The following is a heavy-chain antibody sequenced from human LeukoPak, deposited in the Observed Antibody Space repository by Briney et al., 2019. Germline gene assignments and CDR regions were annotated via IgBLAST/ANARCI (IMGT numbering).Heavy chain of an antibody. CDR1: GGTFSSYA. CDR3: ARDRGYDFWSGSPRPPETI. V-gene: IGHV1-69*04. Sequence: SVKVSCKASGGTFSSYAISWVRQAPGQGLEWMGRIIPILGIANYAQKFQGRVTITADKSTSTAYMELSSLRSEDTAVYYCARDRGYDFWSGSPRPPETIWGQGTMVTVSS. J-gene: IGHJ3*02. CDR2: IIPILGIA. D-gene: IGHD3-3*01.